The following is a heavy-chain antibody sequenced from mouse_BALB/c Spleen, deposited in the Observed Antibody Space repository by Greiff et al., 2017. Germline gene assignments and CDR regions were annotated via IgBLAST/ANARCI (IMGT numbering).Heavy chain of an antibody. CDR3: ARGGDYGNGFAY. J-gene: IGHJ3*01. V-gene: IGHV5-12-2*01. Sequence: DVMLVESGGGLVQPGGSLKLSCAASGFTFSSYTMSWVRQTPEKRLEWVAYISNGGGSTYYPDTVKGRFTISRDNAKNTLYLQMSSLKSEDTAMYYCARGGDYGNGFAYWGQGTLVTVSA. D-gene: IGHD2-1*01. CDR2: ISNGGGST. CDR1: GFTFSSYT.